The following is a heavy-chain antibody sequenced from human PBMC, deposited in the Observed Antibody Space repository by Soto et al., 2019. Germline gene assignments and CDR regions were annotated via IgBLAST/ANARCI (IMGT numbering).Heavy chain of an antibody. J-gene: IGHJ6*03. CDR3: ARDGGLGGSIVVVPAAMRSYYMDV. D-gene: IGHD2-2*01. V-gene: IGHV3-21*01. Sequence: GGSLRLSCAASGFTFSSYSMNWVRQAPGKGLEWVSSISSSSSYIYYADSVKGRFTISRDNAKNSLYLQMNSLRAEDTAVYYCARDGGLGGSIVVVPAAMRSYYMDVWGKGTTVTVSS. CDR1: GFTFSSYS. CDR2: ISSSSSYI.